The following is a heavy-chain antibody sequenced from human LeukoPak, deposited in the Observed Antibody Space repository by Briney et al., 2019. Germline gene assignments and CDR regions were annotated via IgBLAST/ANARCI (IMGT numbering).Heavy chain of an antibody. CDR2: FHERVST. CDR1: GDSISSDKW. J-gene: IGHJ4*02. CDR3: ACHSGWSGPSE. D-gene: IGHD6-19*01. Sequence: SETLSLTCAVSGDSISSDKWWSWVRQPPGKGLEYIGEFHERVSTNYNPSLKSRPTISVDKSKNQFSLKLSSVTAADTALYYCACHSGWSGPSEWGQGTLVTVSS. V-gene: IGHV4-4*02.